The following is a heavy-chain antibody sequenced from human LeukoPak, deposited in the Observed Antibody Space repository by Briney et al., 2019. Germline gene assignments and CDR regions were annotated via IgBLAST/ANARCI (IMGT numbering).Heavy chain of an antibody. D-gene: IGHD3-3*01. CDR1: GGSISSYY. J-gene: IGHJ5*02. Sequence: SETLSLTXTVSGGSISSYYWSWIRQPAGKGLEWIGRIYTSGSTNYNPSLKSRVTMSVDTSKNQFSLKLSSVTAADTAVYYCARDGFWSGKIDIWGQGTLVTVSS. V-gene: IGHV4-4*07. CDR3: ARDGFWSGKIDI. CDR2: IYTSGST.